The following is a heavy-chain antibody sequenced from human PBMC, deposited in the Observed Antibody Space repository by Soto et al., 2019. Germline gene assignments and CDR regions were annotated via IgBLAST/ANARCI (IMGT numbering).Heavy chain of an antibody. Sequence: GGSLSLSCAASGFTFSSYGMHWVRQAPGKGLEWVAVISYDGSNKYYADSVKGRFTIPRDNSKNTLYLQMNSLRAEDTAVYYCAKGSVLRFLEWLLDYWGQGTLVTVSS. CDR3: AKGSVLRFLEWLLDY. J-gene: IGHJ4*02. CDR2: ISYDGSNK. D-gene: IGHD3-3*01. V-gene: IGHV3-30*18. CDR1: GFTFSSYG.